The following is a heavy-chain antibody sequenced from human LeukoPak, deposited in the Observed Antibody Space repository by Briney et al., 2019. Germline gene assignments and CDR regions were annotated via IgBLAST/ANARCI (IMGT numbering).Heavy chain of an antibody. CDR3: ARLVYDSRGYYFDS. V-gene: IGHV4-59*08. CDR1: GDSISTYY. CDR2: IRYSGSA. J-gene: IGHJ4*02. D-gene: IGHD3-22*01. Sequence: PSETLSLTCTVSGDSISTYYWSWIRQPPGKGLEWIGYIRYSGSANYNPSLRSRVTISIDTSKNQFSLKLSSVPAADTAVYHCARLVYDSRGYYFDSWGQGTLVTVSS.